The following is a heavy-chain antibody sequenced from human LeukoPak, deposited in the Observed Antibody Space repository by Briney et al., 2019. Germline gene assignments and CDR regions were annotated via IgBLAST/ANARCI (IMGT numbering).Heavy chain of an antibody. J-gene: IGHJ4*02. Sequence: PGGSLRLSCAVSGFTFSDSHMNWVRQAPGKGLEWVSYINIRSSTIYYADSVKGRFTISRDNAKNSLYLQMNSLRAEDTAVYYCARAFWIGTEGYWGQGTLVTVSS. CDR2: INIRSSTI. CDR3: ARAFWIGTEGY. CDR1: GFTFSDSH. D-gene: IGHD3-3*01. V-gene: IGHV3-48*01.